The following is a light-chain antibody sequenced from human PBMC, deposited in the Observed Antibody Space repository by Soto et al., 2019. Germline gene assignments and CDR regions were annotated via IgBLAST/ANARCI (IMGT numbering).Light chain of an antibody. CDR3: SSYAGINTLYV. CDR2: EVS. Sequence: QSVLTQPPSASGAPGQSVTISCTGTSSDVGGYNYVSWYQQHPGKAPKLLIYEVSKRPSVVPDRFSGSKSGNTASLTVSGLQAEEEADYYCSSYAGINTLYVFGTGTKVTVL. V-gene: IGLV2-8*01. CDR1: SSDVGGYNY. J-gene: IGLJ1*01.